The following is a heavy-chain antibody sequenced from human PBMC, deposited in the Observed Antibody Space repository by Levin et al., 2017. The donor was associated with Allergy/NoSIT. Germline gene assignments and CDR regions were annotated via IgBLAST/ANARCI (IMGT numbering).Heavy chain of an antibody. CDR2: ISYDGSNK. CDR1: GFTFSSYA. CDR3: ARDPGRITMVRGPFDY. D-gene: IGHD3-10*01. V-gene: IGHV3-30-3*01. Sequence: GGSLRLSCAASGFTFSSYAMHWVRQAPGKGLEWVAVISYDGSNKYYADSVKGRFTISRDNSKNTLYLQMNSLRAEDTAVYYCARDPGRITMVRGPFDYWGQGTLVTVSS. J-gene: IGHJ4*02.